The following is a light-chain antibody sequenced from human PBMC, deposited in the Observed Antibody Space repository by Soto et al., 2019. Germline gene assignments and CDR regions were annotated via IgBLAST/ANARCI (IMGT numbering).Light chain of an antibody. CDR3: CSYAGSYV. J-gene: IGLJ1*01. CDR2: EGS. Sequence: QSALTQPASVSGSPGQSITISCTGTSSDVGSYNLVSWYQQHPGKAPKLMIYEGSKRPSGVSNRFSGSKSGNTASLTNSGLQAEDEADYYCCSYAGSYVFGTGTKLTVL. V-gene: IGLV2-23*01. CDR1: SSDVGSYNL.